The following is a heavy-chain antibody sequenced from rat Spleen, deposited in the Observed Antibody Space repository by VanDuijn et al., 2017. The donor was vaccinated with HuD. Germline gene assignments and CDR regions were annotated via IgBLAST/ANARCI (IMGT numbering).Heavy chain of an antibody. CDR1: GFTFSNYG. CDR2: ISTGGGIT. D-gene: IGHD2-7*01. J-gene: IGHJ3*01. V-gene: IGHV5S13*01. Sequence: EVQLVESGGGLVQPGRSLKLSCAASGFTFSNYGMAWVRQTPTKGMEWVASISTGGGITDYRDSVKGRFTISRDNVKSILYLQMDSLRSEDTATYYCVSHGARISRFAYWGQGTLVTVSS. CDR3: VSHGARISRFAY.